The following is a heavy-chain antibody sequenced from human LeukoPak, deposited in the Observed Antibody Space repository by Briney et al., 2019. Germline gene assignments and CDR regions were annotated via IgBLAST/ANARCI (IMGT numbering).Heavy chain of an antibody. J-gene: IGHJ4*02. CDR2: ISSSSSYI. Sequence: GGSLRLSCAASGFTFSSYSMNWVRQAPGKGLEWVSPISSSSSYIYYADSVKGRFTISRDNAKNSLYLQMNSLRAEDTAVYYCARGAVMAPFDYWGQGTLVTVSS. CDR3: ARGAVMAPFDY. D-gene: IGHD2-21*01. CDR1: GFTFSSYS. V-gene: IGHV3-21*01.